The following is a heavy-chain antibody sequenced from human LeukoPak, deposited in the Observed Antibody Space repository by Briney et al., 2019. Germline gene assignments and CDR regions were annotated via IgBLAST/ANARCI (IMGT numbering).Heavy chain of an antibody. CDR3: AREGVEGTGLDY. CDR2: INPSGGT. CDR1: GYTFSMYN. V-gene: IGHV1-46*01. J-gene: IGHJ4*02. D-gene: IGHD1-1*01. Sequence: ASVKVSCKGSGYTFSMYNMHWVRQAPGQGLEWMGIINPSGGTSYAQKLQGRITMTRDTITLYMELSSLRSEDTAVYYCAREGVEGTGLDYWGQGTLVTVSS.